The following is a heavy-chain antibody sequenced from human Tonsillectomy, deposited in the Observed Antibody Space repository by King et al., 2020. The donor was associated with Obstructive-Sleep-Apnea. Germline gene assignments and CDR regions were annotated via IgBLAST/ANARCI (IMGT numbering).Heavy chain of an antibody. J-gene: IGHJ4*02. D-gene: IGHD2-15*01. CDR3: AVAACSGGSCYSNQDYFDY. Sequence: VQLGESGAEVKKPGASVKVSCKASGYTFTSYDINWVRQDTGQGLEWVGWMNPNSGNTGYEQKFQGRVTMTRNTSISTAYMELSSLRSEETAVYYCAVAACSGGSCYSNQDYFDYWGQGTLVTVSS. CDR2: MNPNSGNT. CDR1: GYTFTSYD. V-gene: IGHV1-8*01.